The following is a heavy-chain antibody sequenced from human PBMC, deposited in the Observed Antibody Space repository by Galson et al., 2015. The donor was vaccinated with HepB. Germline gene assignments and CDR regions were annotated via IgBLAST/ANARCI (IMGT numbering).Heavy chain of an antibody. CDR3: ARDLTGYADFDL. CDR2: VSGSGGGT. CDR1: GFTFSSFA. Sequence: SLRLSCAASGFTFSSFAMNWLRQAPGKGLEWVSAVSGSGGGTYYIDSVKGRFTISRDNSMDMVYLQMNSLRAEDTALYYCARDLTGYADFDLWGQGSLVTVSS. V-gene: IGHV3-23*01. D-gene: IGHD5-12*01. J-gene: IGHJ4*02.